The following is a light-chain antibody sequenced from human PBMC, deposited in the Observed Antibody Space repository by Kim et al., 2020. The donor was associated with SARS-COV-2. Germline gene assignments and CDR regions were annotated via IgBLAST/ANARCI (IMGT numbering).Light chain of an antibody. CDR2: AAS. Sequence: ASGGDRDTNACRASEGISNYLAWFQLKPGKAPTLLIYAASALQPGVPSLFSGSGSGTDFTLTVTSLQPEDVATYYCQKCDSAPWTFGQGAKVGIK. V-gene: IGKV1-27*01. CDR1: EGISNY. CDR3: QKCDSAPWT. J-gene: IGKJ1*01.